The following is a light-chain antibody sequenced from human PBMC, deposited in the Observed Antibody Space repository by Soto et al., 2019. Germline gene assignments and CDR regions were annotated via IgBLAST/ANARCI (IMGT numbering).Light chain of an antibody. Sequence: QSALTQPPSVSGAPGQRVTISCTGSSSSIGAGHDVHWYQQLPGTAPKVLIYGNNYRPSGVPDRFSGSKSGTSASLAITGLQAEDEADYYCQSYDSSLSGSGVFGGGTQLTVL. CDR3: QSYDSSLSGSGV. CDR1: SSSIGAGHD. CDR2: GNN. V-gene: IGLV1-40*01. J-gene: IGLJ2*01.